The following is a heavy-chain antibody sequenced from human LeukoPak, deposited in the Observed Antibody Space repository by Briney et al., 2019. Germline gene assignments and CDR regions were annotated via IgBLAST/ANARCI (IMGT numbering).Heavy chain of an antibody. CDR3: ARIYCDGGGCYWFDP. V-gene: IGHV4-4*07. Sequence: SETLSLTCTVSGVSISSCYWSWIRQAAGKGLEWIGRINTSGNTNYNPSLKSRVSLSVDTSKNQFSLKLSSVTAADTAVYYCARIYCDGGGCYWFDPWGQGTLVTVSS. CDR2: INTSGNT. CDR1: GVSISSCY. J-gene: IGHJ5*02. D-gene: IGHD2-15*01.